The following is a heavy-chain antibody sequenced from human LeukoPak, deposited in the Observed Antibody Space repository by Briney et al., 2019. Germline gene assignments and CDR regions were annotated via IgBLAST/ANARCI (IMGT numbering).Heavy chain of an antibody. CDR1: GGSISSYY. CDR2: IYYSGNT. V-gene: IGHV4-59*08. CDR3: ARRARATTGGDYFDY. Sequence: PSETLSLTCTVSGGSISSYYWTWIRQPPGEGLEWIGYIYYSGNTNYNPSLKSRVTISLDTSRNQFSLKLSSVTAADTAVYYCARRARATTGGDYFDYWGQGTLVTVSS. J-gene: IGHJ4*02. D-gene: IGHD1-1*01.